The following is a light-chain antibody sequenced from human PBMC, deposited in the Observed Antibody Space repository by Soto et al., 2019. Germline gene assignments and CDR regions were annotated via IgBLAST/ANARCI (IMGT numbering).Light chain of an antibody. CDR2: DTT. J-gene: IGLJ1*01. Sequence: QTVVTQEPSLTVSPGGTVNLTCGSSTGSVTSGHYPYWFQQKPGQAPRTLIYDTTNRLSWTPARFSGSLLGDKAALTLSGAQPEDEADYYCLLSYSGGDSVFGSGTKVTVL. CDR3: LLSYSGGDSV. CDR1: TGSVTSGHY. V-gene: IGLV7-46*01.